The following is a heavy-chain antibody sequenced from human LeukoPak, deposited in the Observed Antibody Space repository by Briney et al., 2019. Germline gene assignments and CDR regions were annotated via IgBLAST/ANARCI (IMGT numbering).Heavy chain of an antibody. Sequence: ASVKVSCKASGYTFTSSDINWVRQATGQGLEWMGWMNPNSGNTGYAQKFQGRVTIARNTSISTAYMELSSLRSEDTAVYYCARGSYDYGDFVAAFDIWGQGTMVTVSS. V-gene: IGHV1-8*03. CDR3: ARGSYDYGDFVAAFDI. D-gene: IGHD4-17*01. CDR1: GYTFTSSD. J-gene: IGHJ3*02. CDR2: MNPNSGNT.